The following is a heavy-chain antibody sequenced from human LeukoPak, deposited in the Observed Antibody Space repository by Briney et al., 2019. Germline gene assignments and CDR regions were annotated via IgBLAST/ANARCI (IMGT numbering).Heavy chain of an antibody. Sequence: ASVKVSCKASGYTFTGYYMHWVRQATGQGLEWMGWMNPNSGNTGYAQKFQGRVTMTRNTSISTAYMELSSLRSEDTAVYYCARAPQYSGSYSFDYWGQGTLVTVSS. D-gene: IGHD1-26*01. CDR3: ARAPQYSGSYSFDY. CDR1: GYTFTGYY. CDR2: MNPNSGNT. J-gene: IGHJ4*02. V-gene: IGHV1-8*02.